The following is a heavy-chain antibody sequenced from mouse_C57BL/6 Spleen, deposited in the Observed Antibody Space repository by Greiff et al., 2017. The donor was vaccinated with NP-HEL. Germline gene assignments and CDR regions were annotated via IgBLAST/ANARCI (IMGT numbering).Heavy chain of an antibody. Sequence: EVQVVESGGGLVKPGGSLKLSCAASGFTFSSYAMSWVRQTPEKRLEWVATISDGGSYTYYPDNVKGRFTISRDNAKNNLYLQMSHLKSEDTAMYYCARRYSNSNFDYWGQGTTLTVSS. V-gene: IGHV5-4*01. J-gene: IGHJ2*01. CDR2: ISDGGSYT. CDR3: ARRYSNSNFDY. D-gene: IGHD2-5*01. CDR1: GFTFSSYA.